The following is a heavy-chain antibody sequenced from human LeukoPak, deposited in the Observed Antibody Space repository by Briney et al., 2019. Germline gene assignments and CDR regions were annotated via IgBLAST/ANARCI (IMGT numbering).Heavy chain of an antibody. D-gene: IGHD4-17*01. Sequence: GGSLRLSCAASGFTFSSYSMNWVRQAPGKGLEWVSYISSSSSTIYYANSVKGRFTISRDNAKNSLYLQMNSLRAEDTAVYYCAKDLYGDYGFLDYWGQGTLVTVSS. CDR2: ISSSSSTI. V-gene: IGHV3-48*01. J-gene: IGHJ4*02. CDR1: GFTFSSYS. CDR3: AKDLYGDYGFLDY.